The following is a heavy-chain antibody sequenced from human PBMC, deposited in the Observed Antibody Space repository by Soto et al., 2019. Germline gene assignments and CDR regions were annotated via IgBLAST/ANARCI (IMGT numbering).Heavy chain of an antibody. Sequence: QVQLVQSGAEVKKPGSSVKVSCTASGGTFSSYTISWVRQAPGQGLEWMGRIIPILGIANYAQKFQGRVTITADKSTSTAYMELSSLRSEDTVVYFCATPLHSGWAYFFDYWGQGTLVTVSS. J-gene: IGHJ4*02. CDR3: ATPLHSGWAYFFDY. CDR1: GGTFSSYT. D-gene: IGHD6-19*01. V-gene: IGHV1-69*02. CDR2: IIPILGIA.